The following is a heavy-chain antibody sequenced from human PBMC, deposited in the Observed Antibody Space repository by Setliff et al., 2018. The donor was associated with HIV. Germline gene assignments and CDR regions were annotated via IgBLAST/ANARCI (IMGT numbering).Heavy chain of an antibody. D-gene: IGHD1-26*01. Sequence: PSETLSLSCAASGFSFSNAWMSWVRQAPGKGLEWVGRIKSKTDGGTTDYATPVKGRFTISRDDSKNTLYLQMNSLKTEDTAMYYCTRCFGSYLPIMDYWGQGTLVTVSS. V-gene: IGHV3-15*01. CDR3: TRCFGSYLPIMDY. J-gene: IGHJ4*02. CDR2: IKSKTDGGTT. CDR1: GFSFSNAW.